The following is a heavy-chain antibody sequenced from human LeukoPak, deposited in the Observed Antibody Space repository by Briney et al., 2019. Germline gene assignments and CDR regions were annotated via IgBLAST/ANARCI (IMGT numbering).Heavy chain of an antibody. J-gene: IGHJ4*02. CDR3: AGSPTVTTWPAFFDS. CDR2: IIPIFSTE. Sequence: SVKVSCKASGGTFSTYPITWVRQAPGQGLEWVGGIIPIFSTEDYGQKFEGRVTITTDESTSTAYMELSSLKFEDTAMYYCAGSPTVTTWPAFFDSWGQGTLVTVSS. D-gene: IGHD4-17*01. CDR1: GGTFSTYP. V-gene: IGHV1-69*05.